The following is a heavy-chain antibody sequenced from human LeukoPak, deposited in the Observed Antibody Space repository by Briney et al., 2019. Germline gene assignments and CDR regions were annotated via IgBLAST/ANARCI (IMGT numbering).Heavy chain of an antibody. CDR1: GFIFSNAW. CDR3: TAPKLVLYGLDV. J-gene: IGHJ6*02. Sequence: GGSLRLSCAASGFIFSNAWMNWVRQAPGKGLEWVGRIKSKTDGGATDSATPVKGRFTISRDNSKNTLYLQMNNLNTEDTAVYYCTAPKLVLYGLDVWGQGTTVIVSS. CDR2: IKSKTDGGAT. D-gene: IGHD1-1*01. V-gene: IGHV3-15*07.